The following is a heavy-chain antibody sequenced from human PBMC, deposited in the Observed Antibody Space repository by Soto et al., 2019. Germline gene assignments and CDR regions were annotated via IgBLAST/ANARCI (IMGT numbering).Heavy chain of an antibody. CDR1: GGSISSGDYY. D-gene: IGHD6-6*01. J-gene: IGHJ3*02. Sequence: SETLSLTCTVSGGSISSGDYYWSWIRQPPGKGLEWIGYIYYSGSTYYNPSLKSRVTISVDTSKNQFSLKLSSVTAADTAVYYCARDLVELVRAFDIWGQGTMVTVSS. CDR2: IYYSGST. V-gene: IGHV4-30-4*01. CDR3: ARDLVELVRAFDI.